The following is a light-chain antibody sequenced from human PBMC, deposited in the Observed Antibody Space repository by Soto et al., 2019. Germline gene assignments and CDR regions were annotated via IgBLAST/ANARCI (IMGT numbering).Light chain of an antibody. J-gene: IGKJ1*01. Sequence: DIQLTQSPSSLSASVGDRVTITCRASQGISNFVAWYQQKPGKAPKLLIYDASSLQSGVPSRFSGSGSGTEFTLTISGLQPDDFVTYYCQHYNIYSPWTFGQGTKVDIK. V-gene: IGKV1-5*01. CDR1: QGISNF. CDR3: QHYNIYSPWT. CDR2: DAS.